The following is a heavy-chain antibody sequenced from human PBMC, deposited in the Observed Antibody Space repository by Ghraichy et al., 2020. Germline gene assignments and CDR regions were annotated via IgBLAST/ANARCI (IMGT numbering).Heavy chain of an antibody. V-gene: IGHV4-31*03. CDR1: GGSISNGGYY. CDR3: ARRIAAAATGFFDY. J-gene: IGHJ4*02. D-gene: IGHD6-13*01. Sequence: LSLTCSVSGGSISNGGYYWSWIRQPPGKGLEWIGYIYYSGNTYYNPSLNSRLSISVDTSKNQIFLKLSSVTAADTAVYYCARRIAAAATGFFDYWGQGTLVTVSS. CDR2: IYYSGNT.